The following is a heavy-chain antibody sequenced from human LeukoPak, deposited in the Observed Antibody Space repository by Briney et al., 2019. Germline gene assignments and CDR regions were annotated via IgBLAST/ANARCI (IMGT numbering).Heavy chain of an antibody. CDR3: ARDRVVAPYYFDY. Sequence: PGGSLRLSCAASGFTFRSYTMNWVRQATWKRLEWVSSISSSSSYIYYADSMKGRFTISRDNAKNSLYLQMNSLRAEDTAVYYCARDRVVAPYYFDYWGQGTLVTVSS. J-gene: IGHJ4*02. D-gene: IGHD5-12*01. CDR2: ISSSSSYI. V-gene: IGHV3-21*01. CDR1: GFTFRSYT.